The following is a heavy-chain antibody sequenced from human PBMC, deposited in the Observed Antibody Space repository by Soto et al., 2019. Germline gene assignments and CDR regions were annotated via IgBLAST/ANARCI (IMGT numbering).Heavy chain of an antibody. CDR2: IYHSGST. Sequence: SETLSLTCAVSGGSISSSNWWSWVRQPPGKGLEWIGEIYHSGSTNYNPSLKSRVTISVDKSKNQFSLKLSSVTAADTAVYYCARTIRIEEWFGELFYFDYWGQGTLVTVSS. CDR1: GGSISSSNW. V-gene: IGHV4-4*02. CDR3: ARTIRIEEWFGELFYFDY. J-gene: IGHJ4*02. D-gene: IGHD3-10*01.